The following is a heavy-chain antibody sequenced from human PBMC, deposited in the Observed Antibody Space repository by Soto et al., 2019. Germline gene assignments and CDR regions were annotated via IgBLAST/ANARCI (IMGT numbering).Heavy chain of an antibody. CDR2: ISAYNGNT. CDR3: ARAVYGGDSGSWYLDL. J-gene: IGHJ2*01. V-gene: IGHV1-18*01. Sequence: QVQLVQSGPELKKPGASVNVSCKASGYTFTTYSIAWVRQVPGHGPEWMGWISAYNGNTNYIQRPQGRITMTRDTSKTTTHMQLRGLRPDDTAVYYCARAVYGGDSGSWYLDLWSRGTLVTVTS. CDR1: GYTFTTYS. D-gene: IGHD2-21*02.